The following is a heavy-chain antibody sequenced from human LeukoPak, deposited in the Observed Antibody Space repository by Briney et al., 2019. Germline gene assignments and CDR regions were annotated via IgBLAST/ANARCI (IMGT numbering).Heavy chain of an antibody. CDR1: GFTFSSYA. D-gene: IGHD6-19*01. J-gene: IGHJ4*02. CDR2: FSGISTT. V-gene: IGHV3-23*01. CDR3: AKLRQWQPQRYFFEY. Sequence: GGSLRLSCAASGFTFSSYAMSWVRQAPGKGLEWVSTFSGISTTSYADAVKGRVTISRDNSKNTLYLQMDSPRAEDTAVYYCAKLRQWQPQRYFFEYWGQGALVTVAS.